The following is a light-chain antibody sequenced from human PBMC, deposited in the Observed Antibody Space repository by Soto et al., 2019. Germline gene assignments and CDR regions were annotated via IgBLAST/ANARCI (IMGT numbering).Light chain of an antibody. Sequence: DIVMTQSPDSLAVSLGERATINCKSSQSVLYSSNNKIYLAWYQQKPGQPPNLLISWASTRESGVPDRFSGSGSGTDFTLTISSLHAEDVAVYYCQQYYSIPLPFGGGTKVEIK. CDR3: QQYYSIPLP. V-gene: IGKV4-1*01. J-gene: IGKJ4*01. CDR2: WAS. CDR1: QSVLYSSNNKIY.